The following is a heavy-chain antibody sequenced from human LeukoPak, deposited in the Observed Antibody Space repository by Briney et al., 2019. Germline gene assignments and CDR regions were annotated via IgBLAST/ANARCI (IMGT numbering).Heavy chain of an antibody. CDR1: GGSISSGSYY. Sequence: KASETLSLTCTVSGGSISSGSYYWSWIRQSPGKGLEWIGYIYYTETSYNPSLKSRVTISADTSKNQFSPKLYSVTAADTAVYYCATRKLGNDYWGQGTLVTVSS. D-gene: IGHD7-27*01. CDR2: IYYTET. CDR3: ATRKLGNDY. V-gene: IGHV4-61*01. J-gene: IGHJ4*02.